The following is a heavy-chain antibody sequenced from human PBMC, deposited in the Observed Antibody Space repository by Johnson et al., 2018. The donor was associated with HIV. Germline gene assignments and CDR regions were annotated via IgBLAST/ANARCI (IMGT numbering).Heavy chain of an antibody. J-gene: IGHJ3*01. CDR1: GFTFSSYT. V-gene: IGHV3-30*14. CDR2: ISYDGSDK. Sequence: QVQLVESGGGVVQPGRSLRLSCAASGFTFSSYTMHWVRQAPGKGLEWVAVISYDGSDKYYADSVKGRFTISRDSSKNTLYLQMGSLRAEDMAVYYCARDPGNGGRPFDAFDVWGQGTMVTGSS. CDR3: ARDPGNGGRPFDAFDV. D-gene: IGHD4-23*01.